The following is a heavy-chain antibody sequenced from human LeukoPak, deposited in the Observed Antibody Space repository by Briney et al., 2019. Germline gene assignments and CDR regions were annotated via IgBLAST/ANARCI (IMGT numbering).Heavy chain of an antibody. D-gene: IGHD5-24*01. Sequence: PGGSLRLSGAASGFIFSSNWMSWVRLAPGKGLEWVANIKEDGTETYYVDSVKGRFTISRDNAKNSLYLQMNSLRVEDTAVYYCAKEGRSLQTYWGQGTLVTVSS. CDR3: AKEGRSLQTY. V-gene: IGHV3-7*03. CDR1: GFIFSSNW. J-gene: IGHJ4*02. CDR2: IKEDGTET.